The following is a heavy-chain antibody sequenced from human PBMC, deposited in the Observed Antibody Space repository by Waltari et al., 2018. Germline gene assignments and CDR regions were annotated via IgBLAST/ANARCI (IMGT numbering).Heavy chain of an antibody. CDR1: GFTLDDHA. V-gene: IGHV3-43D*04. D-gene: IGHD3-3*01. CDR3: VKGRYYDFWSAYPDY. J-gene: IGHJ4*02. CDR2: ISWDGTNT. Sequence: ELQLVESGGAVVQPGGSLRLSCAASGFTLDDHAIHWVRQAPGEGLVWVSVISWDGTNTYYVDSVRGRFTISRDNSKSTLYLQMSSLRAEDTALYYCVKGRYYDFWSAYPDYWGQGTLVTVSS.